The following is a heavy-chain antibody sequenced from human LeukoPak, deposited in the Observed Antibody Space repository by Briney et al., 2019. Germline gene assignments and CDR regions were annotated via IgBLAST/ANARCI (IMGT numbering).Heavy chain of an antibody. V-gene: IGHV3-66*01. CDR1: GFTVSSNY. Sequence: GGSLRLSCAASGFTVSSNYMNWVRQAPGKGLEWVSVIYSGGSTYYADSVKGRFTISRDNSKNTLYLQMNSLRAEDTAVYYCARERLGAFDIWGQGTMVTVSS. D-gene: IGHD1-1*01. CDR2: IYSGGST. CDR3: ARERLGAFDI. J-gene: IGHJ3*02.